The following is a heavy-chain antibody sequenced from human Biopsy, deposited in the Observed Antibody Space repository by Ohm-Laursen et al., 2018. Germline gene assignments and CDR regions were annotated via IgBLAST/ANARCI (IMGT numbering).Heavy chain of an antibody. V-gene: IGHV3-33*01. Sequence: SLRLSCAASGFTFSGYGMHWVRQAPGKGLEWVAVIWYDVTDKFYADSVKGRFTISRDNSKNTLYLHMNSLRAADTAVYYCARDRYYGSENYFSHYNMDVWGQGTTVTVSS. CDR2: IWYDVTDK. D-gene: IGHD3-10*01. CDR3: ARDRYYGSENYFSHYNMDV. J-gene: IGHJ6*03. CDR1: GFTFSGYG.